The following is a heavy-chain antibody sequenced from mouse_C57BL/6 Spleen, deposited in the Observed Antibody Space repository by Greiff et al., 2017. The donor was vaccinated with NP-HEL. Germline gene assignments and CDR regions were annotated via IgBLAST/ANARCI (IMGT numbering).Heavy chain of an antibody. CDR2: IHPNSGST. CDR3: GIYYGRSKYAMDY. D-gene: IGHD1-1*01. CDR1: GYTFTSYW. J-gene: IGHJ4*01. V-gene: IGHV1-64*01. Sequence: QVQLQQPGAELVKPGASVKLSCKASGYTFTSYWMHWVKQRPGQGLEWIGMIHPNSGSTNYNEKFKSKATLTVDKSSSTDYMQLSSLTSEDSAVYNCGIYYGRSKYAMDYWGQGTSVTVSS.